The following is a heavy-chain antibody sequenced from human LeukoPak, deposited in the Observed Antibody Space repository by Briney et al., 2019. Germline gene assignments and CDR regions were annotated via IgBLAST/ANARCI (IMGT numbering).Heavy chain of an antibody. Sequence: SETLSPTCAVSGVSISSDNWWSWVRQSPGKGLEWIGEIYRDGSTNYDPSLNSRVTISVDTSKNQFSLKLSSVTAADTAVYYCARAWGDYYFDYWGQGTLVTVSS. D-gene: IGHD2-21*02. V-gene: IGHV4-4*02. CDR2: IYRDGST. J-gene: IGHJ4*02. CDR3: ARAWGDYYFDY. CDR1: GVSISSDNW.